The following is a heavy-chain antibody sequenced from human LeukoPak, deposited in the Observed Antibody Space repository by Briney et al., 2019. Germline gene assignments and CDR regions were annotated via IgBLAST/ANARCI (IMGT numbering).Heavy chain of an antibody. Sequence: PGGSLRLSCAASGFTFSSYSMNWVRQAPGKGLEWVSSISSSSTYIYYADSVKGRFTISRDNAKNSLYLQMNSLRAEDTAVYYCAKRMWFGELYPFDYWGQGTLVTVSS. J-gene: IGHJ4*02. CDR1: GFTFSSYS. CDR3: AKRMWFGELYPFDY. CDR2: ISSSSTYI. V-gene: IGHV3-21*04. D-gene: IGHD3-10*01.